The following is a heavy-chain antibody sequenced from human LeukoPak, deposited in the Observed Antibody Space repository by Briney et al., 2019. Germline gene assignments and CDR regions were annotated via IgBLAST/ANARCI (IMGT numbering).Heavy chain of an antibody. D-gene: IGHD2-15*01. J-gene: IGHJ3*02. V-gene: IGHV3-30*18. CDR3: AKLPRDDTRVVVAATHDAFDI. CDR1: GFTFSSYG. CDR2: ISYDGSNK. Sequence: GGSLRLSCAASGFTFSSYGMHWVRQAPGKGLEWVAVISYDGSNKYYADYVKGRFTISRDNSKNTLYLQMNSLRAEDTAVYYCAKLPRDDTRVVVAATHDAFDIWGQGTMVTVSS.